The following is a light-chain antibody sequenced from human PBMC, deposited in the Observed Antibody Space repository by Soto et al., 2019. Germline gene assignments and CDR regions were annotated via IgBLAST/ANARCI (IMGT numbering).Light chain of an antibody. V-gene: IGKV3-11*01. CDR1: QSISSS. Sequence: EIVLTQSPATLSLSPGERATLSCRASQSISSSLAWYQQKPGQAPTLLIYDASTRATGFPARFSGSGSGTDFTLTIGSLEPEDFAVYYCQQGSEWPRTFGQGTKVDIK. J-gene: IGKJ1*01. CDR2: DAS. CDR3: QQGSEWPRT.